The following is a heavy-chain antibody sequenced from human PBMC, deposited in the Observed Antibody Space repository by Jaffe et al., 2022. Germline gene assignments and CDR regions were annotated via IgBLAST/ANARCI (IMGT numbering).Heavy chain of an antibody. Sequence: QVQLVQSGAEVKKPGASVKVSCKASGYTFTSYAMHWVRQAPGQRLEWMGWINAGNGNTKYSQKFQGRVTITRDTSASTAYMELSSLRSEDTAVYYCARDYFDWLIGFDPWGQGTLVTVSS. D-gene: IGHD3-9*01. J-gene: IGHJ5*02. V-gene: IGHV1-3*01. CDR2: INAGNGNT. CDR1: GYTFTSYA. CDR3: ARDYFDWLIGFDP.